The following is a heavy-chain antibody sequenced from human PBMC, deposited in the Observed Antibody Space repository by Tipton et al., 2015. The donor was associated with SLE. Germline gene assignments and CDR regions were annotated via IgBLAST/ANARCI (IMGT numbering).Heavy chain of an antibody. J-gene: IGHJ4*02. CDR2: ISGSGGST. Sequence: SLRLSCTASGFTFGDYAMSWVRQAPGKGLEWVSAISGSGGSTYYADSVKGRFTISRDNSKNTLYLQMNSLRAEDTAVYYCAKDNKTGIAAAGTDFDCWGQGALVTVSS. CDR1: GFTFGDYA. D-gene: IGHD6-13*01. CDR3: AKDNKTGIAAAGTDFDC. V-gene: IGHV3-23*01.